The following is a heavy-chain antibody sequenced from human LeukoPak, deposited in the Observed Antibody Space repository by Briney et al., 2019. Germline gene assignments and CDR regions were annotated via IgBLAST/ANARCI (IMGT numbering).Heavy chain of an antibody. CDR2: INPNSGGT. Sequence: GASVKVPCKASGYTFTGYYMHWVRQAPRQGLEWMGWINPNSGGTNYAQKFQGRVTMTRDTSISTAYMELSRLRSDDTAVYYCARHNYYDSSGYEYWGQGTLVTVSS. CDR3: ARHNYYDSSGYEY. V-gene: IGHV1-2*02. J-gene: IGHJ4*02. D-gene: IGHD3-22*01. CDR1: GYTFTGYY.